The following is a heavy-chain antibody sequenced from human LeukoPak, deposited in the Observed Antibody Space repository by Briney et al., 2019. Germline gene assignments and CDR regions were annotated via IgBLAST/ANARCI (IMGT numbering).Heavy chain of an antibody. CDR1: GGSISSYY. CDR3: ARIEKKYYYDSSGPHYFDC. D-gene: IGHD3-22*01. J-gene: IGHJ4*02. V-gene: IGHV4-59*06. CDR2: IYYSGST. Sequence: SETLSLTCTVSGGSISSYYWSWIRQHPGKGLEWIGYIYYSGSTYYNPSLESRVTISVDTSKNQFSLKLSSVTAADTAVYYCARIEKKYYYDSSGPHYFDCWGQGTLVTVSS.